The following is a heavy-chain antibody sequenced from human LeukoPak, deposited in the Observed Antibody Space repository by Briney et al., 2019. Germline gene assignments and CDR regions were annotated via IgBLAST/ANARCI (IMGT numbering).Heavy chain of an antibody. CDR3: ARDRDSSGWFDY. CDR2: IYYSGSA. D-gene: IGHD6-19*01. V-gene: IGHV4-59*01. CDR1: GGSISGFY. J-gene: IGHJ4*02. Sequence: SETLSLTCTVSGGSISGFYWGWIRQPPGKGLEWIGFIYYSGSANYNPSLKSRVTMSVDMSKNQFSLRLSSVTAADTAFYYCARDRDSSGWFDYWGQGALVTVSS.